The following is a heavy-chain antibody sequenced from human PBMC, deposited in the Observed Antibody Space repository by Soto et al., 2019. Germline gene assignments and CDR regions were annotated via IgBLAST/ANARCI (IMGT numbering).Heavy chain of an antibody. D-gene: IGHD1-1*01. CDR3: ARGTTTSAFSVMDV. J-gene: IGHJ6*02. CDR1: GFTFSYHA. Sequence: QVQLVESGGGVVQPGRSLRLSCAASGFTFSYHALNWVRQAPGKGLEWVAVISYDGDNKYIAEAVKGRLTISRDNPKYTVSLQMNSLRTEDTAMYFCARGTTTSAFSVMDVWGQGTTVTVSS. CDR2: ISYDGDNK. V-gene: IGHV3-30-3*01.